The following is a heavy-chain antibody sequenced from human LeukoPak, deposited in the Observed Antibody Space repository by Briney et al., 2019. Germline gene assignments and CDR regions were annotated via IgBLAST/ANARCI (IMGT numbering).Heavy chain of an antibody. CDR1: GGSFSGYY. V-gene: IGHV4-34*01. Sequence: SETLSLTCAVYGGSFSGYYWSWVRQPPGKGLEWSGEINHSGSTNYNPSLKSRVTISVDTSKNQFSRKLSSVTAADTAVYYCASLFWSGYYSIFGMDVWGHGTTVTVSS. J-gene: IGHJ6*02. CDR3: ASLFWSGYYSIFGMDV. D-gene: IGHD3-3*01. CDR2: INHSGST.